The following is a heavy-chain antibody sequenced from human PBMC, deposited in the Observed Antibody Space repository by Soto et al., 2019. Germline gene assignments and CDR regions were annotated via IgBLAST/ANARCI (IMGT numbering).Heavy chain of an antibody. CDR1: RYTFTDYF. Sequence: ASVKFSFKASRYTFTDYFIHWVRQAPGQGFECMGWINPKSRGTTYAQKFRGRVTMTRDTSNSTAYMERRGFRSDDRAIYYCARVTLRAGNWFDPWGQGTLVTVS. CDR3: ARVTLRAGNWFDP. J-gene: IGHJ5*02. V-gene: IGHV1-2*02. CDR2: INPKSRGT.